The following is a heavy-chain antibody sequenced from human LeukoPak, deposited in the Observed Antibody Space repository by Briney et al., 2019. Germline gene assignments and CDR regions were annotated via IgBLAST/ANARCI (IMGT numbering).Heavy chain of an antibody. D-gene: IGHD3-10*01. CDR1: GGSFSGYY. J-gene: IGHJ4*02. CDR2: INHSGST. CDR3: ARRSTYYYGSGSLDY. Sequence: SETLSLTCAVYGGSFSGYYWSWIRQPPGKGLEWIGEINHSGSTNYNPSLKNRVTISVDTSKNQFSLKLSSVTAADTAVYYCARRSTYYYGSGSLDYWGQGTLVTVSS. V-gene: IGHV4-34*01.